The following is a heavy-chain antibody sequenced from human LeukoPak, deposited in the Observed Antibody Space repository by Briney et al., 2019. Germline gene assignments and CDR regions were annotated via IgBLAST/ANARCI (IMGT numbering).Heavy chain of an antibody. J-gene: IGHJ4*02. CDR2: IYYSGTT. Sequence: MPSETLSLTCTVSGGSISSYYWSWIRQPPGKGLEWIGYIYYSGTTNYNPSLKSRVTISVDTSKNQFSLKLSSVTAADTAVYYCARGVYIAAAQYGYWGQGTLVIVSS. CDR1: GGSISSYY. CDR3: ARGVYIAAAQYGY. V-gene: IGHV4-59*01. D-gene: IGHD6-13*01.